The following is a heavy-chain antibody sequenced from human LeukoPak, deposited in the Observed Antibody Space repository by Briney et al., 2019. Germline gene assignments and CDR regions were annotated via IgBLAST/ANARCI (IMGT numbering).Heavy chain of an antibody. J-gene: IGHJ4*02. D-gene: IGHD2-2*01. V-gene: IGHV4-39*01. CDR2: IYYSGST. Sequence: SETLSLTCTVSGGSISSSSYYWGWIRQPPGKGLEWIGSIYYSGSTYYNPSLKSRVTISVDTSKNQFSLKLSSVTAADTAVYYCARSDIRIVVVPAAMVSFFDYWGQGTLVTVSS. CDR1: GGSISSSSYY. CDR3: ARSDIRIVVVPAAMVSFFDY.